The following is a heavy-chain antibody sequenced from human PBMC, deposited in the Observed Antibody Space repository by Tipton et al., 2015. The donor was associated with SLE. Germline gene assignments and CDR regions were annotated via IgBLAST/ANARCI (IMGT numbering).Heavy chain of an antibody. D-gene: IGHD6-19*01. Sequence: TLSLTCTVSGGSISSGGYYWGWIRQPPGKGLEWIGSIYYSGSTYYNPSLRSRVTISVDTSKNQFSLKLSSVTAADTAVYYCARDEYSSGWYAYWGQGTLVTVSS. CDR2: IYYSGST. CDR3: ARDEYSSGWYAY. CDR1: GGSISSGGYY. V-gene: IGHV4-39*07. J-gene: IGHJ4*02.